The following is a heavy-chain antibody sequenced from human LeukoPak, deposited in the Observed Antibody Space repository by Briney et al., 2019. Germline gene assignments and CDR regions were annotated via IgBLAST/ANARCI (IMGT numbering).Heavy chain of an antibody. CDR3: ARASRDGYNQNFDH. CDR2: IYPDGSET. J-gene: IGHJ4*02. CDR1: GYRFSAYW. D-gene: IGHD5-24*01. V-gene: IGHV5-51*01. Sequence: GESLKISCEGLGYRFSAYWSAWVRQRPGKGLELMGIIYPDGSETRYDPSFEGQVTISADRSTSTAYLQWSSLRASDTAMYYCARASRDGYNQNFDHWGQGTLVTVSS.